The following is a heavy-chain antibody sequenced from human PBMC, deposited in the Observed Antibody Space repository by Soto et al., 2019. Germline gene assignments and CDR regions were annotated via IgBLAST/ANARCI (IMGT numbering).Heavy chain of an antibody. CDR3: ARACSSNSCYDVFDY. CDR1: GGSISSYY. CDR2: IYTSGST. D-gene: IGHD2-2*01. Sequence: SETLSLTCTVSGGSISSYYWSWIRQPAGKGLEWVGRIYTSGSTNYNPSLKSRVTMPVDTSKNQFSLKLSSVTAADTAVYYCARACSSNSCYDVFDYWGQGTLVTGSS. J-gene: IGHJ4*02. V-gene: IGHV4-4*07.